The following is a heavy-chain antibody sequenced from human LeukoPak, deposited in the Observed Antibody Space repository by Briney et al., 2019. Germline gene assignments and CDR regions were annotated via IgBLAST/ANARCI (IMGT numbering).Heavy chain of an antibody. CDR3: ARDLRARWYFDL. CDR1: GGSISSYY. V-gene: IGHV4-59*01. Sequence: SETLSLTCTVSGGSISSYYWSWIRQPPGKGLEWIGYIYYSGSTNYNPSLKSRVTISVDTSKNQFSLKLSSVTAADTALYYCARDLRARWYFDLWGRGTLVTVSS. CDR2: IYYSGST. J-gene: IGHJ2*01.